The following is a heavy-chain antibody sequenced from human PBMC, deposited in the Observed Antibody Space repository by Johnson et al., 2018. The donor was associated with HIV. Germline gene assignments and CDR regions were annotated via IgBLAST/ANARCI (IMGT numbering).Heavy chain of an antibody. J-gene: IGHJ3*01. Sequence: VQLVESGGGLVQPGGSLRLSCAASGFTVSNYYMTWVRQSPGKGLEWVSVIYSGGSTYYADSVKGRFTISRDTSKNTLYLQMNSLRAEDTAVYYCAREMVTTGFRAVDLWGQGTMVTDSS. CDR1: GFTVSNYY. D-gene: IGHD1-1*01. CDR2: IYSGGST. CDR3: AREMVTTGFRAVDL. V-gene: IGHV3-66*01.